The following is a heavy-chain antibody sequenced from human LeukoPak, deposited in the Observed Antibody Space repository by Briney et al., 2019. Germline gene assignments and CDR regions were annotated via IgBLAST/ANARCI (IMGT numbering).Heavy chain of an antibody. CDR3: AREGYSGYGGYYYYGMDV. CDR2: ISAYNGNT. V-gene: IGHV1-18*04. D-gene: IGHD5-12*01. Sequence: ASVKVSFTASGYTFIIYGISWVRQAPGQGLEWMGWISAYNGNTNYAQKVQGRVTMTTDTSTSTAYMEMRSLRSDDTAVYYCAREGYSGYGGYYYYGMDVWGKGTTVTVSS. CDR1: GYTFIIYG. J-gene: IGHJ6*04.